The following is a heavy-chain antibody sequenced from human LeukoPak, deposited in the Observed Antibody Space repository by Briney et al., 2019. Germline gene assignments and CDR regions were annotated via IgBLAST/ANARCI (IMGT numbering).Heavy chain of an antibody. CDR3: ARAIHYAYDY. D-gene: IGHD2-2*01. CDR2: TKNKDNTYST. Sequence: GGSLRLSCGASGFTFSNYAMSWVRQAPGKGLEWVGRTKNKDNTYSTEYAASVKSRFTISRDDSENSLFLQMNSLKTEDTAVYYCARAIHYAYDYWGQGPIVTVSS. J-gene: IGHJ4*02. CDR1: GFTFSNYA. V-gene: IGHV3-72*01.